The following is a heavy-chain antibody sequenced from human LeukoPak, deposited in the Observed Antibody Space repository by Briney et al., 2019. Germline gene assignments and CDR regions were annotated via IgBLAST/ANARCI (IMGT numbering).Heavy chain of an antibody. CDR3: ARTKWQLPWT. CDR1: GFTFSTSD. D-gene: IGHD1-26*01. CDR2: ITSTSSIM. V-gene: IGHV3-48*03. J-gene: IGHJ4*02. Sequence: GGSLRLSCAASGFTFSTSDMNWIWQAPGKGLEWVSHITSTSSIMNYAESVEGRFTISRDNTKNSVYLEMNSLRAEDTAIYYCARTKWQLPWTWGLGTLVTVSS.